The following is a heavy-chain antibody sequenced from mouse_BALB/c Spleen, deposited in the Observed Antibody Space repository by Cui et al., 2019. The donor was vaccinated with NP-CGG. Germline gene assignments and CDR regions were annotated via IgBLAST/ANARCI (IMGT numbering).Heavy chain of an antibody. Sequence: QVQLQQPGAELVKPGASVKLSCKASGYTFTNYWMHWVKQRPGRGLERIGRIDPNSGGTKYNEKFKSKATLTVDKPSSTAYMQLSSLTSEDSAVYYCARYDYYGSSYFDYWGQGTTLTVSS. CDR2: IDPNSGGT. D-gene: IGHD1-1*01. J-gene: IGHJ2*01. V-gene: IGHV1-72*01. CDR3: ARYDYYGSSYFDY. CDR1: GYTFTNYW.